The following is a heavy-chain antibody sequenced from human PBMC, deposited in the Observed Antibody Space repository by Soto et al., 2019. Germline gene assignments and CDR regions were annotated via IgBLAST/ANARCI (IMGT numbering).Heavy chain of an antibody. D-gene: IGHD4-17*01. J-gene: IGHJ4*02. CDR3: ARDFNGDYSFDY. Sequence: GGSLRLSCAASGFTFSSYGMHWVRQAPGKGLEWVAVIWYDGSNKYYADSVKGRFTISRDNSKNTLYLQMNSLRAEDTAVYYCARDFNGDYSFDYWGQGTLVTVSS. CDR1: GFTFSSYG. V-gene: IGHV3-33*01. CDR2: IWYDGSNK.